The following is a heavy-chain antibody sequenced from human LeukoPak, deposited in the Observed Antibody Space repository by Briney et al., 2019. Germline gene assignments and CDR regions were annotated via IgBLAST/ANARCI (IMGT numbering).Heavy chain of an antibody. D-gene: IGHD1-26*01. Sequence: GSSVKLSCKASGGTFSSYAISWVRQAPGQGLEWMGRIIPSFGTANYAQYFKGRVTITTDESTSTAYMELSSLRSEDTAVYYCASDPVRKVGTSSGGWFDYWGQGTLVTVSS. CDR1: GGTFSSYA. CDR2: IIPSFGTA. J-gene: IGHJ4*02. V-gene: IGHV1-69*05. CDR3: ASDPVRKVGTSSGGWFDY.